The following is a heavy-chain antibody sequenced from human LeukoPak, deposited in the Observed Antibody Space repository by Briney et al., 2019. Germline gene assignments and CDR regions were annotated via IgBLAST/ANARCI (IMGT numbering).Heavy chain of an antibody. CDR3: ARGPYHMDV. CDR2: ISSSSSTI. CDR1: GFTFSSYS. Sequence: GGSLRLSCAASGFTFSSYSVNWVRQAPGKGLEWVSYISSSSSTIYYADSVKGRFTISRDNAKNSLYLQMNSLRAEDTAVYFCARGPYHMDVWGRGTTVTVSS. V-gene: IGHV3-48*01. D-gene: IGHD2-2*01. J-gene: IGHJ6*02.